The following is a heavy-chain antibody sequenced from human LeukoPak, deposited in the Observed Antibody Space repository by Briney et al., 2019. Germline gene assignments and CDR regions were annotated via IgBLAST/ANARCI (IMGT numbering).Heavy chain of an antibody. V-gene: IGHV3-43*01. CDR2: ISRNGVAT. CDR1: GLSIGDYT. Sequence: GGSLRLSCEASGLSIGDYTMHWVRRVPGKGLEWVSLISRNGVATKYADSVRGRFIVSRDNSKNSLYLQMNSLRAEDTAVYYCAKDAYDSSGTYPDYWGQGTLVTVSS. D-gene: IGHD3-22*01. J-gene: IGHJ4*02. CDR3: AKDAYDSSGTYPDY.